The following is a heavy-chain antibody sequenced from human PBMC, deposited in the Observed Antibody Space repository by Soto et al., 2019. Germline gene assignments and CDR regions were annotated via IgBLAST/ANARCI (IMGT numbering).Heavy chain of an antibody. J-gene: IGHJ4*02. Sequence: QVQLVESGGDLVKPGGSLRLSCAASGFPFSDYYMSWIRQAPGKGLEWVSSIGSSSTYTNYADFVKGRFTISRDNAKNSLYLQMNSLRAQDLAVYYCARRRPICYYNFWGQGTLVTVSA. D-gene: IGHD3-22*01. CDR1: GFPFSDYY. CDR3: ARRRPICYYNF. V-gene: IGHV3-11*05. CDR2: IGSSSTYT.